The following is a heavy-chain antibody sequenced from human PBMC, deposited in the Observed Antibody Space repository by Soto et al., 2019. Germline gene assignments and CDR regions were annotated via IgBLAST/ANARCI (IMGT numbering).Heavy chain of an antibody. CDR2: INHSGST. Sequence: SETLSLTCAVYGGSFSGYYWSWIRQPPGKGLEWIGEINHSGSTNYNPSLKSRVTISVDTSKSQFSLKLSSVTAADAAVYYCARRPNYDILTGYYKGGHYFDYWGQGTLVTVSS. CDR3: ARRPNYDILTGYYKGGHYFDY. J-gene: IGHJ4*02. CDR1: GGSFSGYY. D-gene: IGHD3-9*01. V-gene: IGHV4-34*01.